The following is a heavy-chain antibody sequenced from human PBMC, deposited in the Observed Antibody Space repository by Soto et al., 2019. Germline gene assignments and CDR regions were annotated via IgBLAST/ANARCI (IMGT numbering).Heavy chain of an antibody. V-gene: IGHV1-46*01. Sequence: ASVKVSCKASGYTFSNYYIHWVRQAPGQGLEWMGIINPNGGSTTYAQKFQGRVTMTRDTSTSTVYMELNSLRAEDTAVYYCARDFVTMVRGVIAYYMDVWGKGTTVTVSS. CDR2: INPNGGST. CDR3: ARDFVTMVRGVIAYYMDV. J-gene: IGHJ6*03. CDR1: GYTFSNYY. D-gene: IGHD3-10*01.